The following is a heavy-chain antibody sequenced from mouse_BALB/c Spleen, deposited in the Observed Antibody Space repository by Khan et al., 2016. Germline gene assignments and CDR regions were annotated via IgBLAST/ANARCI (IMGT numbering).Heavy chain of an antibody. CDR1: GYTFTDYA. D-gene: IGHD2-1*01. CDR3: AREGLNYDYAMDY. J-gene: IGHJ4*01. V-gene: IGHV1S137*01. Sequence: QIQLVQSGAELVRPGVSVKISCKGSGYTFTDYAIHWVKQSHAKSLEWIGVISTYYGDTSYNQKFEGKATMTVDKSSSTAYVELARLTSEDSAIDYCAREGLNYDYAMDYWGQGTSVTVSS. CDR2: ISTYYGDT.